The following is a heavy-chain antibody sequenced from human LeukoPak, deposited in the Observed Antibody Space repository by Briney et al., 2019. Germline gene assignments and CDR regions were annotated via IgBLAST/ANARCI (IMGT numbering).Heavy chain of an antibody. CDR2: IYYSGST. D-gene: IGHD3-22*01. V-gene: IGHV4-39*07. Sequence: SETLSLTCTVSGGSISSNSYYWGWIRQPPGKGLEWIGNIYYSGSTFYNPSLKSRVTISVDTSKNQFSPKLSSVTTADTAVYYCARAGEGRGYYDSSGYFHWGQGTLVTVSS. J-gene: IGHJ4*02. CDR3: ARAGEGRGYYDSSGYFH. CDR1: GGSISSNSYY.